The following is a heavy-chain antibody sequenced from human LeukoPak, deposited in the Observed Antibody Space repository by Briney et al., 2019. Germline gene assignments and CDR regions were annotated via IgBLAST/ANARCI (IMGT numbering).Heavy chain of an antibody. D-gene: IGHD3-3*01. V-gene: IGHV4-59*01. CDR1: GGSISSYY. Sequence: SETLSLTCTVSGGSISSYYWSWIRQPPGKGLEWIGYIYYSGSTNYNPSLKSRVTISVDTSKNPFSLKLSSVTAADTAAYYCARESITIFGVVIGFDPWGQGTLVTVSS. CDR3: ARESITIFGVVIGFDP. CDR2: IYYSGST. J-gene: IGHJ5*02.